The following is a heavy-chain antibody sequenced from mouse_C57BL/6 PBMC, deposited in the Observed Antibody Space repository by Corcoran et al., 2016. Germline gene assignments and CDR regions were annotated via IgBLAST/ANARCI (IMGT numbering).Heavy chain of an antibody. CDR3: ARNPLGGAWFAY. J-gene: IGHJ3*01. D-gene: IGHD6-1*01. CDR1: GFSLSTSGMG. Sequence: QVTLKESGPGILQSSQTLSLTCSFSGFSLSTSGMGVSWIRQPSGKGLEWLAHIYWDDDKRYNPSLKSRLTISMDTSRNQVFLKITSVDTADTATYYCARNPLGGAWFAYWGQGTLVTVSA. CDR2: IYWDDDK. V-gene: IGHV8-12*01.